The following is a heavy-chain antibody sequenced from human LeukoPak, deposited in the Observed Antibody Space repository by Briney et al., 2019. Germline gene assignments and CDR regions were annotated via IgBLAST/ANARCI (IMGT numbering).Heavy chain of an antibody. Sequence: GASVKVSCKASGYTFTGYYMHWVRQASGQGLEWMGWINPNSGGTNYAQKFQGRVTMTRDTSISTAYMELSRLRSDDTAVYYCARSPSGWYNLHYYGMDVWGQGTTVTVSS. V-gene: IGHV1-2*02. CDR2: INPNSGGT. CDR3: ARSPSGWYNLHYYGMDV. CDR1: GYTFTGYY. J-gene: IGHJ6*02. D-gene: IGHD6-19*01.